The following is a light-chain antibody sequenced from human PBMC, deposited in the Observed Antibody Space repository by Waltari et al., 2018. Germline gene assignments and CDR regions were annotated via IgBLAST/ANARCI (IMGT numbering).Light chain of an antibody. V-gene: IGKV1-9*01. CDR1: QGISNY. J-gene: IGKJ5*01. CDR2: AAS. Sequence: DIQLNQSPSFLSASVGDRVTITCRASQGISNYIAGNKQKPGKAPKLLIYAASTLQSGVPPRFSGSGSGTEFTLTFSSLQPEDFSTYYCQQLNSYPLTFGQGTRLEI. CDR3: QQLNSYPLT.